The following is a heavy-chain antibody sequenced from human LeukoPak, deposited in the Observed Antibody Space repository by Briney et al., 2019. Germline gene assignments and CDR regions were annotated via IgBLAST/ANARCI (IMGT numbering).Heavy chain of an antibody. D-gene: IGHD3-22*01. CDR2: ISWNSGSI. CDR3: AKGKEQEYYYDSSGYHDAFGI. CDR1: GFTFDDYA. J-gene: IGHJ3*02. Sequence: PGRSLRLSCAASGFTFDDYAMHWVRQAPGKGLEWVSGISWNSGSIGYADSVKGRFTISRDNAKNSLYLQMNSLRAEDMALYYCAKGKEQEYYYDSSGYHDAFGIWGQGTMVTVSS. V-gene: IGHV3-9*03.